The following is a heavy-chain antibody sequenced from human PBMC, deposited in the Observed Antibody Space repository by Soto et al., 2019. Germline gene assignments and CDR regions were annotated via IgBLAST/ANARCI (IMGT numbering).Heavy chain of an antibody. CDR1: GGSISSGDYY. J-gene: IGHJ3*02. Sequence: QVQLQESGPGLVKPSQTLSLTCTVSGGSISSGDYYWSWIRQPPGKGLEWIGYIYYSGNTYYNLSLKSRVTISVDTSKNQFSLKLSSVTAADTAVYCCVRLSSRMINAFDIWGQGTMVTVSS. V-gene: IGHV4-30-4*08. CDR3: VRLSSRMINAFDI. CDR2: IYYSGNT. D-gene: IGHD3-16*01.